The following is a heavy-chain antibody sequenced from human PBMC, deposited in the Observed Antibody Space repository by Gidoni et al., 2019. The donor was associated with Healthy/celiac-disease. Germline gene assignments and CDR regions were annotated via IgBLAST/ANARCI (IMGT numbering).Heavy chain of an antibody. CDR1: GFTFSSYS. J-gene: IGHJ4*02. Sequence: EVQLVESGGGLVKPGGSLRLSCAASGFTFSSYSMNWVRQAPGKGLEWVSSISSSSSYIYYEDSVKGRFTISRDNAKNSLYLQMNSLRAEDTAVYYCARDLPRWVVRLGELSSSEMDYWGQGTLVTVSS. D-gene: IGHD3-16*02. CDR2: ISSSSSYI. V-gene: IGHV3-21*01. CDR3: ARDLPRWVVRLGELSSSEMDY.